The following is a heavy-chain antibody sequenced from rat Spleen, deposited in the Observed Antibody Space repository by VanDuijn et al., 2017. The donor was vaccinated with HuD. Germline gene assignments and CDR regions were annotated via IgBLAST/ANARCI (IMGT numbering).Heavy chain of an antibody. Sequence: EVQLVESDGGLVQPGRSLKLSCAASGFTFSDYYMAWVRQAPTKGLEWVATISYDGSSTYYRDSVKGRFTISRDNAKSTLYLQMDSLRSEDTATYYCARQSAESYFDYWGQGVMVTVSS. J-gene: IGHJ2*01. CDR3: ARQSAESYFDY. CDR1: GFTFSDYY. CDR2: ISYDGSST. V-gene: IGHV5-29*01.